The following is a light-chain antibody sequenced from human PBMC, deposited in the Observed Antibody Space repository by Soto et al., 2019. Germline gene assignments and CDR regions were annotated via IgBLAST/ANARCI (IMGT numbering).Light chain of an antibody. CDR1: QSISNY. Sequence: DIQMTQSPSSLSASVGDRVTITCRASQSISNYLNWYQQKPGKAPKLLIYAASTLQSGDPSWFSGSGSGTDFTLTISSLQPEDFATYYCQQSYSTPRTFGEGTKVEIK. CDR2: AAS. J-gene: IGKJ1*01. CDR3: QQSYSTPRT. V-gene: IGKV1-39*01.